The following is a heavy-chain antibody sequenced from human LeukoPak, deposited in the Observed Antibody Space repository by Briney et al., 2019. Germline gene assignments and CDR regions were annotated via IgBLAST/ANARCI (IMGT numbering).Heavy chain of an antibody. V-gene: IGHV4-34*01. Sequence: SETLSLTCAVYGGSFSGYYWSWIRQPPGKGLEWIGEINHSGSTNYNPSLKSRVTISVDTSKNQFSLKLSSVTAADTAVYYCARTTIFQPLFDYWGQGTLVTVSS. CDR1: GGSFSGYY. CDR3: ARTTIFQPLFDY. J-gene: IGHJ4*02. D-gene: IGHD3-9*01. CDR2: INHSGST.